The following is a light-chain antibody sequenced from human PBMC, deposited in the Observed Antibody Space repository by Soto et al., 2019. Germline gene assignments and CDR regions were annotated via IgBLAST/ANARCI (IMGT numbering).Light chain of an antibody. CDR2: DVS. V-gene: IGLV2-11*01. J-gene: IGLJ1*01. CDR1: SSDVGGYNY. Sequence: QSALTQPRSVSGSPGQSVAISCTGTSSDVGGYNYVSWYQQHPGKAPKLMIYDVSKRPSGVPDRFSGSKYGNTASLTISGLQAEDEADYYCCSYAGGSYVFGTGTKLTVL. CDR3: CSYAGGSYV.